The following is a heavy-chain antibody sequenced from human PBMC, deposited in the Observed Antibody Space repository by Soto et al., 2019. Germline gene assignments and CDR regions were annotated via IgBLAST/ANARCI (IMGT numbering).Heavy chain of an antibody. V-gene: IGHV1-2*04. Sequence: GASVKVSCKASGYTFTGYYMHWVRQAPGQGLEWMGWINPNSGGTNYAQKFQGWVNMTRDTSISTAYMELSRLRSDDTALYYCARSTGTTPYYYYYGMDVWGQGTTVTVSS. CDR3: ARSTGTTPYYYYYGMDV. CDR1: GYTFTGYY. J-gene: IGHJ6*02. CDR2: INPNSGGT. D-gene: IGHD1-1*01.